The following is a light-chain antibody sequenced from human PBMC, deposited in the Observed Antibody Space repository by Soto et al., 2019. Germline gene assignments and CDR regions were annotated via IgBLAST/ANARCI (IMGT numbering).Light chain of an antibody. CDR1: QSLLQRNGYTY. V-gene: IGKV2-28*01. CDR3: MQALQTPT. Sequence: DIVMTQSPLSLLVTPGEPASISCKSSQSLLQRNGYTYLEWYLQKPGQSPQLLIYLTSSRVSGVPDRFSGSGSGTDFTLKISRVEAEDVGVYYCMQALQTPTFGQGTK. J-gene: IGKJ1*01. CDR2: LTS.